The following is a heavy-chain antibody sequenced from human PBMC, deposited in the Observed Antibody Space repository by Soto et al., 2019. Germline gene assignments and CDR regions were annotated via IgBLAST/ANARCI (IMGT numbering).Heavy chain of an antibody. CDR1: GFTFSVFA. CDR3: AKDRRTGDYVVKAVDI. V-gene: IGHV3-23*01. D-gene: IGHD7-27*01. Sequence: EVQLLESGGGLVQPGGSLRLSCAASGFTFSVFAMSWVRQAPGKGLELVSNISGRGANTYYADSVKGRFTISRDNSKNTLNLQMNRPRAERTAVHYCAKDRRTGDYVVKAVDIWGQGTMATAAS. CDR2: ISGRGANT. J-gene: IGHJ3*02.